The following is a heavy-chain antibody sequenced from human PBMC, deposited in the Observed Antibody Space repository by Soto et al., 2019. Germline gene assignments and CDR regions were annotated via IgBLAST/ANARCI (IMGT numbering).Heavy chain of an antibody. J-gene: IGHJ6*02. Sequence: ASVKVSCKDSGFTFSAYDIYWVRQAPGQGLEWIGWINPNSGGTNNAQKFQGRVTMTRDTSTSTVYMELSALISDDTAVYFCARSLLDEYSSSWRSAYYGMDVWGQGTTVTVSS. CDR1: GFTFSAYD. D-gene: IGHD2-2*01. V-gene: IGHV1-2*02. CDR3: ARSLLDEYSSSWRSAYYGMDV. CDR2: INPNSGGT.